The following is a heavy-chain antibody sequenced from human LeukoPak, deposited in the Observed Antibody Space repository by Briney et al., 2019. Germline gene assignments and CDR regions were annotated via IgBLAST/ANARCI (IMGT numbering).Heavy chain of an antibody. V-gene: IGHV3-20*04. CDR2: INWNGGST. Sequence: PGGSLRLSCAASGFTFDDYGMSWVRQAPGKGLEWVSGINWNGGSTGYADSVKGRFTISRDNAKNSLYLQMNSLRAEDTAVYYCARGRGYYDFWSGPDAFDIWGQGSMVTVSS. D-gene: IGHD3-3*01. CDR3: ARGRGYYDFWSGPDAFDI. CDR1: GFTFDDYG. J-gene: IGHJ3*02.